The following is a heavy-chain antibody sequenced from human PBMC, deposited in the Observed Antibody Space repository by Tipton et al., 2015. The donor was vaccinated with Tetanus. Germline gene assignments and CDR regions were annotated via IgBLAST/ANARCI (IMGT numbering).Heavy chain of an antibody. V-gene: IGHV4-61*01. J-gene: IGHJ4*02. Sequence: LRLSCTVSGGSVNDGRFYWTWIRQPPGKALEWVAHIYYSGSATYNPSVASRATVSIDMSKNQFSLRLTSATAADTAVYYCARLAWRPDRSMLTVPRYFDKWGQGTLVAVSS. CDR3: ARLAWRPDRSMLTVPRYFDK. CDR2: IYYSGSA. D-gene: IGHD2-8*01. CDR1: GGSVNDGRFY.